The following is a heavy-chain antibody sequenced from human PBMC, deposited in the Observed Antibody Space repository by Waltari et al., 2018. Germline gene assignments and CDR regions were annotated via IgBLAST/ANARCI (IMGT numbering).Heavy chain of an antibody. CDR1: GGSFSGYY. CDR2: INHSGRN. V-gene: IGHV4-34*01. CDR3: ARAPHLHNYYYGSGSYQSAFDY. J-gene: IGHJ4*02. D-gene: IGHD3-10*01. Sequence: QVQLQQWGAGLLKPSETLSLTCAVYGGSFSGYYWSWIRQPPGKGLEWIGEINHSGRNNYNPSLKGRVTISVGPVQNQFSLKLSSVTAADTAVYYCARAPHLHNYYYGSGSYQSAFDYWGQGTLVTVSS.